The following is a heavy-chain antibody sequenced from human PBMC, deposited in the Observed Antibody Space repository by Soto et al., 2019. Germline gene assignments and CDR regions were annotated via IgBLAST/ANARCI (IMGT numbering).Heavy chain of an antibody. D-gene: IGHD4-17*01. CDR1: GFTFSSYW. Sequence: EVQLVESGGGLVQPGGSLRVSCAASGFTFSSYWMSWVRQAPGKGLEWVANIKEDGSKTVYVDSVRGRFTISRDNAKNSVYLQMNSLRVKDTAVYYCARDEGLTETTFRFDYWGQGTLVTVSS. V-gene: IGHV3-7*01. CDR2: IKEDGSKT. CDR3: ARDEGLTETTFRFDY. J-gene: IGHJ4*02.